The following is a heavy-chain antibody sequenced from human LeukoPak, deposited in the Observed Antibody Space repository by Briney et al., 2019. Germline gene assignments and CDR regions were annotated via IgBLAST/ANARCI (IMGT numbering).Heavy chain of an antibody. V-gene: IGHV3-21*06. D-gene: IGHD3-22*01. CDR2: INSGGTTT. J-gene: IGHJ4*01. CDR1: GFAFSTYT. Sequence: GGSLRLSCAACGFAFSTYTMNWARQSPGKGLEWVASINSGGTTTHYADSVKGRFTISRDNAQNVLYLQMNGLRADDAAVYYCLRGDSRDFWGHGTLVTVSS. CDR3: LRGDSRDF.